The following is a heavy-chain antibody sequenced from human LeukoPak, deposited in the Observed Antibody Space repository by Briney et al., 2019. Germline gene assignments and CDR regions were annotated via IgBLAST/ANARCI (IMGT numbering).Heavy chain of an antibody. J-gene: IGHJ4*02. V-gene: IGHV3-23*01. D-gene: IGHD3-16*02. CDR1: GFTFTSYA. Sequence: GGSLRPSCATSGFTFTSYAMCWVRQAPGKGLEWVSVVSVSGENTNYADSVKGRLTISRDNSKNTLYLQMNSLRAEHTAVYYCAKVRFTFGGVIAPLDYWGQGTLVTVSS. CDR3: AKVRFTFGGVIAPLDY. CDR2: VSVSGENT.